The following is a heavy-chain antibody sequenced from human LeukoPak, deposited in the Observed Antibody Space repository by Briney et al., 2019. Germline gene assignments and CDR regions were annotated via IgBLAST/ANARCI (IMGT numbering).Heavy chain of an antibody. Sequence: GASVKVSCKASGYTFTAYYMHWVRQAPGQGLGWMGWSNPSSGGTNYAQKFQGRVTMTRGTSISTAYMEQSSLRSDDTAVYYCARDARLGAGYGGYGSNVAWGQGTLVTVSS. D-gene: IGHD4-17*01. J-gene: IGHJ4*02. CDR2: SNPSSGGT. V-gene: IGHV1-2*02. CDR1: GYTFTAYY. CDR3: ARDARLGAGYGGYGSNVA.